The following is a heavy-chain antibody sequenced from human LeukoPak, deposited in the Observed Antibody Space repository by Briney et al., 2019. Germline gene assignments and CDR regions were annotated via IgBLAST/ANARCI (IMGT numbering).Heavy chain of an antibody. Sequence: GSLRLSCAASGFTFSSYAMHWVRQAPGKGLEWVAVISYDGSNKYYADSVKGRFTISRDNSKNTLYLQMNSLRAEDTAVYYCARVGYSSSWYGSYYYGMDVWGQGTTATVSS. CDR1: GFTFSSYA. J-gene: IGHJ6*02. V-gene: IGHV3-30-3*01. CDR2: ISYDGSNK. D-gene: IGHD6-13*01. CDR3: ARVGYSSSWYGSYYYGMDV.